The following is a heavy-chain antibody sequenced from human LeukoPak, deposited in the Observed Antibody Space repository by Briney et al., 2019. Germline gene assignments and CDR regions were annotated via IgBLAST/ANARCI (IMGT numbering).Heavy chain of an antibody. Sequence: GGSLRLSCAASGFTFNSYTMNWVRQAPGKGLDWVSSISSSSSYTYDADSVEGRFTISRDNAKNSLYLQMNSLRAEDTAIYYCARGRLAGYSSSSDFDYWGQGILVTVSS. CDR2: ISSSSSYT. CDR1: GFTFNSYT. CDR3: ARGRLAGYSSSSDFDY. J-gene: IGHJ4*02. V-gene: IGHV3-21*06. D-gene: IGHD6-13*01.